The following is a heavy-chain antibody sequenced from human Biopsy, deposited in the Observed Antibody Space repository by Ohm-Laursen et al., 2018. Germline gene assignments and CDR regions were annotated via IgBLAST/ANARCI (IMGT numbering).Heavy chain of an antibody. CDR3: ARGRGWGNTYFRSFDY. Sequence: TLSLTCTVSGGSLSGYFWSWIRQPPGKGLEWIGHNQNSGSTNYNPSLKSRVTISADMSKNQFSLKLSSVTAADTAMYYCARGRGWGNTYFRSFDYWGQGTLVTVSS. CDR1: GGSLSGYF. V-gene: IGHV4-59*01. J-gene: IGHJ4*02. D-gene: IGHD3-9*01. CDR2: NQNSGST.